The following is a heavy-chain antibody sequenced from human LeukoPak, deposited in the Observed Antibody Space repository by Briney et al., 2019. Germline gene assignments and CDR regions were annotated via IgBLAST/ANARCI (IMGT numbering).Heavy chain of an antibody. J-gene: IGHJ4*02. D-gene: IGHD6-13*01. V-gene: IGHV4-59*01. CDR1: GRSISSYY. CDR3: ARGAAGGFDY. CDR2: ISYTGST. Sequence: SETLSLTCTVSGRSISSYYWSWIRQPPGKGLEWIGYISYTGSTTYNSSLKSRVTISLDTSQNQFSLKLTSVTPADTAVYYCARGAAGGFDYWGQGTLVTVSS.